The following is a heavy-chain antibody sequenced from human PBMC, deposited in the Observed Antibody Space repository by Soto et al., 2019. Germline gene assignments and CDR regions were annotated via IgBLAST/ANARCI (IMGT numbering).Heavy chain of an antibody. CDR3: ARDDYGDSNH. Sequence: GGSLRLSCAASGFTFSSYSMNWVRQAPGKGLEWVSYISSSSSTIYYADSVKGRFTISRDNAKNSLYLQMNSLRAEDTAVYYCARDDYGDSNHWGQGTLVTVSS. J-gene: IGHJ1*01. D-gene: IGHD4-17*01. CDR2: ISSSSSTI. CDR1: GFTFSSYS. V-gene: IGHV3-48*01.